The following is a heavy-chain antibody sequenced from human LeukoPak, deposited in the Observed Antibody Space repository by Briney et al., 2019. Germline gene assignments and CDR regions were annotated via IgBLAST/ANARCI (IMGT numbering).Heavy chain of an antibody. CDR2: IYHSGST. D-gene: IGHD2-2*01. CDR3: ARESVVPAAFDWFDP. V-gene: IGHV4-4*02. CDR1: GGSISSSNW. Sequence: SGTLSLTCAVSGGSISSSNWWSWVRQPPGKGLEWIGEIYHSGSTNYNPSLKSRVTISVDKSKNQFSLKLSSVPAADTAVYYCARESVVPAAFDWFDPWGQGTLVTVSS. J-gene: IGHJ5*02.